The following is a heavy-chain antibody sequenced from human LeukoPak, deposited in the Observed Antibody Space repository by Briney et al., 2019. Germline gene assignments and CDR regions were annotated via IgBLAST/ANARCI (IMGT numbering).Heavy chain of an antibody. D-gene: IGHD4-11*01. CDR1: GFTFSSYW. Sequence: GGSLRLSCAASGFTFSSYWMHWVRQAPGKGLVWVSSINRDGSRTNYADSVKGRFTISRDNAKNTLYLQMNRLRAEDTAVYCCVRDDSSHFDYLGQGALLAVSS. CDR3: VRDDSSHFDY. J-gene: IGHJ4*02. CDR2: INRDGSRT. V-gene: IGHV3-74*01.